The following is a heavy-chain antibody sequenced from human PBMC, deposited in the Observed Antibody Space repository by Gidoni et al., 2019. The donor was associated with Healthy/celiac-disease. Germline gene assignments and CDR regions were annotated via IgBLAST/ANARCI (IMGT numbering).Heavy chain of an antibody. CDR3: ARDWREGSGSYSAPYNWFDP. Sequence: QVQLVQSGAEVKKPGASVQASCKASGYTFTSYAMHWVRQAPGQRLEWMGWINAGNGNTKYSQKFQGRVTITRDTSASTAYMELSSLRSEDTAVYYCARDWREGSGSYSAPYNWFDPWGQGTLVTVSS. J-gene: IGHJ5*02. D-gene: IGHD3-10*01. CDR2: INAGNGNT. V-gene: IGHV1-3*01. CDR1: GYTFTSYA.